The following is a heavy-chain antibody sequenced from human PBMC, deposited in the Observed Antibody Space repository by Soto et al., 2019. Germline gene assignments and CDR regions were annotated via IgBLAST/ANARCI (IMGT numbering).Heavy chain of an antibody. CDR1: GFTFDDYA. D-gene: IGHD3-10*01. J-gene: IGHJ4*02. CDR3: AKTYLWFGELDGYFDY. V-gene: IGHV3-9*01. CDR2: ISWNSGSI. Sequence: VQLVESGGGLVQPGRSLRLSCAASGFTFDDYAMHWVRQAPGKGLEWVSGISWNSGSIGYADSVKGRFTISRDNAKNSLYLQMNSLRAEDTALYYCAKTYLWFGELDGYFDYWGQGTLVTVSS.